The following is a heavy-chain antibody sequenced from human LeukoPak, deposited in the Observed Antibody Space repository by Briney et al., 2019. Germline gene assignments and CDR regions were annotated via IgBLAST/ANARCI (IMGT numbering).Heavy chain of an antibody. D-gene: IGHD3-22*01. CDR1: GFTFDIYR. J-gene: IGHJ2*01. CDR3: TRGATDYYEANYFDL. CDR2: IKTDGVTT. Sequence: PGGSLRLSCAASGFTFDIYRMHWVRQVPGKGLVWVSRIKTDGVTTTYADSVKGRFTISRDNAKNTLYLQMNRLRAEDTAIYYCTRGATDYYEANYFDLWGRGTLVTVST. V-gene: IGHV3-74*01.